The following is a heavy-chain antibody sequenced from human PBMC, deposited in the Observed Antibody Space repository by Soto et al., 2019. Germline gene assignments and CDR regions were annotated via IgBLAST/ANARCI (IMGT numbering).Heavy chain of an antibody. J-gene: IGHJ4*02. CDR1: GYTFTSYY. V-gene: IGHV1-46*01. Sequence: GASVQVSCKASGYTFTSYYMHWVRQAPGQGLEWMGIINPSGGSTSYAQKFQGRVTMTRDTSTSTVYMELSSLRSEDTAVYYCARGAESRGSYLGPFDDWGQGTLVTVSS. CDR3: ARGAESRGSYLGPFDD. D-gene: IGHD1-26*01. CDR2: INPSGGST.